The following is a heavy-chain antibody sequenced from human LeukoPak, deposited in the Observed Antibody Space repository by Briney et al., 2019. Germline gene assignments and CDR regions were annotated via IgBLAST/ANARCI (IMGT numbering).Heavy chain of an antibody. V-gene: IGHV3-23*01. CDR2: ISYSGNT. J-gene: IGHJ4*02. CDR3: AKAKSGSNYDANDF. CDR1: GFTFSSYA. D-gene: IGHD1-26*01. Sequence: GGSLRLSCAASGFTFSSYAMSWVRQAPGKGLDWVSVISYSGNTYYADSAKGRYTISRDNSKNTLYLQMNSLRAEDTAVYYCAKAKSGSNYDANDFWGQGTLVTVSS.